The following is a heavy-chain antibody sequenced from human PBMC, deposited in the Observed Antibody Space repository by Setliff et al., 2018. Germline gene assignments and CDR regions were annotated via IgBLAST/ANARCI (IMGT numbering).Heavy chain of an antibody. Sequence: PGGSLRLSCAASGFTLSSYWMSWVRQAPGKGLERVANIKQDGSEKYYVDSVKGRFTIPRDNAKNSLYLQMNSLRAEDTAVYSCARDGGEYWGQGTLVTVSS. D-gene: IGHD3-16*01. CDR2: IKQDGSEK. CDR1: GFTLSSYW. V-gene: IGHV3-7*01. CDR3: ARDGGEY. J-gene: IGHJ4*02.